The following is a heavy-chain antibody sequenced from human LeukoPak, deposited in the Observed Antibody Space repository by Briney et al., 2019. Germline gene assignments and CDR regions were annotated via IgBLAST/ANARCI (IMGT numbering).Heavy chain of an antibody. V-gene: IGHV4-4*02. CDR2: IYHSGST. D-gene: IGHD2-21*01. J-gene: IGHJ6*02. CDR3: ARSFPYQVRGGDNYYYGLDV. Sequence: PSGTLSLTCAVSGGPISSSNWWSWVRQPPGKGLEWIGEIYHSGSTNYNPSLKSRVTISVDKSENHFSLKLSSVTAADTAVYYCARSFPYQVRGGDNYYYGLDVWGQGTTVTVSS. CDR1: GGPISSSNW.